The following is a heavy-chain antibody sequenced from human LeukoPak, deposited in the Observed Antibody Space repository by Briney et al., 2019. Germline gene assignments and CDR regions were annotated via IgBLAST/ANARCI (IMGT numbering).Heavy chain of an antibody. J-gene: IGHJ4*02. CDR2: IYSRGRT. D-gene: IGHD1-26*01. CDR3: ARGPTILDY. Sequence: PSETLSLTCTVSGGSISSYYWSWIRQPAGRGPEWIGRIYSRGRTDYNPSLNSRVTMSVGTSKNQFSLILKSLTAADTAIYYCARGPTILDYWGQGILVTVSS. CDR1: GGSISSYY. V-gene: IGHV4-4*07.